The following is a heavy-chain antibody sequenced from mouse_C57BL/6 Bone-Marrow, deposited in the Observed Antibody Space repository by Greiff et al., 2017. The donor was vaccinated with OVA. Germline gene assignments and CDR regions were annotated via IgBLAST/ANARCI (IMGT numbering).Heavy chain of an antibody. Sequence: EVQRVESGGGLVQPKGSLKLSCAASGFSFNTYAMNWVRQAPGKGLEWVARIRSKSNNYATYYADSVKDRFTISRDDSESMLYLQMNNLKTEDTAMYYCVRHGYYGSSAWFAYWGQGTLVTVSA. D-gene: IGHD1-1*01. CDR3: VRHGYYGSSAWFAY. CDR1: GFSFNTYA. J-gene: IGHJ3*01. V-gene: IGHV10-1*01. CDR2: IRSKSNNYAT.